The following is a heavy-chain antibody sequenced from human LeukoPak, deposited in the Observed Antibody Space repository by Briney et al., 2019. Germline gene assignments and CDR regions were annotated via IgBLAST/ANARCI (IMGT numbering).Heavy chain of an antibody. CDR3: ATCIAAAGTFPY. V-gene: IGHV4-39*07. D-gene: IGHD6-13*01. CDR2: VYYSGST. J-gene: IGHJ4*02. CDR1: GGSISSSSYY. Sequence: SETLSLTCTVSGGSISSSSYYWGWIRQPPGKGLEWIGSVYYSGSTYYNPSLKSRVTISVDTSKNQFSLKLSSVTAADTAVYYCATCIAAAGTFPYWGQGTLVTVSS.